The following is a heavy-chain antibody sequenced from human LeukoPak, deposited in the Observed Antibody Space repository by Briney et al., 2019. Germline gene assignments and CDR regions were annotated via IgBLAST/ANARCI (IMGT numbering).Heavy chain of an antibody. CDR3: ARDPVQRSSWYFDY. Sequence: SQTLSLTCAISGDSVSSNSVAWHWIRQSPSRGLEWLGRTYYGSKWYNDYAVSVKSRVTINPDTSKNQFSLHLNSVTPEDTAVYCARDPVQRSSWYFDYWGQGALVTVSS. CDR1: GDSVSSNSVA. CDR2: TYYGSKWYN. V-gene: IGHV6-1*01. J-gene: IGHJ4*02. D-gene: IGHD6-13*01.